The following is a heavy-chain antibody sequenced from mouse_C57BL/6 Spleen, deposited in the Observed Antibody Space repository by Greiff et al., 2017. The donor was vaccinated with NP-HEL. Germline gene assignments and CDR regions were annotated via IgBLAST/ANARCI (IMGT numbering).Heavy chain of an antibody. J-gene: IGHJ1*03. CDR2: IDPSDSET. CDR3: ARRNYGSFWYFDV. V-gene: IGHV1-52*01. CDR1: GYTFTSYW. Sequence: QVQLQQPGAELVRPGSSVKLSCKASGYTFTSYWMHWVKQRPIQGLEWIGNIDPSDSETHYNQKFKDKATLTVDKSSSTAYMQLSSLTSEDSAVYYCARRNYGSFWYFDVWGIGTTVTVSS. D-gene: IGHD1-1*01.